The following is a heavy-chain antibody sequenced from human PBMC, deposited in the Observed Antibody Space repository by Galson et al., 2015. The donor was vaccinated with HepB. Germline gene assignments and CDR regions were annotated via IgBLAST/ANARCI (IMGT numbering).Heavy chain of an antibody. CDR2: IVVGSGNT. Sequence: QSGAEVKKPGTSVKVSCKASGFTFTSSAVQWVRQARGQRLEWIGWIVVGSGNTNYAQKFQERVTITRDMSTSTAYMELSSLRSEDTAVYYCAALPTTVVTPRDWYFDLWGRGTLVTVSS. CDR1: GFTFTSSA. D-gene: IGHD4-23*01. V-gene: IGHV1-58*01. J-gene: IGHJ2*01. CDR3: AALPTTVVTPRDWYFDL.